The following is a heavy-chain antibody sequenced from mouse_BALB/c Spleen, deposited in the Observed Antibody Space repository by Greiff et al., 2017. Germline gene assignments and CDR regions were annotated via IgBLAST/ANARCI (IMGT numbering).Heavy chain of an antibody. D-gene: IGHD1-2*01. Sequence: EVKLMESGGGLVKPGGSLKLSCAASGFTFSSYTMSWVRQTPEERLEWVATISSGGSYTYYPDSVKGRFTISRDNAKNTLYLQMSSLKSEDTAMYYCTRDEGPGYPFTYWGQGTLVTVSA. J-gene: IGHJ3*01. CDR3: TRDEGPGYPFTY. CDR2: ISSGGSYT. V-gene: IGHV5-6-4*01. CDR1: GFTFSSYT.